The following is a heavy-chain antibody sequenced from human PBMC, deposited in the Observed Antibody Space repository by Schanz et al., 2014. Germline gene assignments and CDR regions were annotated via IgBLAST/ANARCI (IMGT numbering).Heavy chain of an antibody. J-gene: IGHJ4*02. CDR1: GFTFSGSV. D-gene: IGHD6-6*01. Sequence: VQLVESGGGLVQPGGSLRLSCVASGFTFSGSVMHWVRQAPGKGLEWVAHISFDGGKTYYADSVKGRFTISRDNTKNTLFLQMNNLRPEDTAMYFCARVGRDYISSSVLDSLHYWGQGSLVTVS. V-gene: IGHV3-30*04. CDR2: ISFDGGKT. CDR3: ARVGRDYISSSVLDSLHY.